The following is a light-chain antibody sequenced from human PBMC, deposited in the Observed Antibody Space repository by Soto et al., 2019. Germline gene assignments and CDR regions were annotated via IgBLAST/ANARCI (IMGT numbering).Light chain of an antibody. Sequence: DIVMTQTPLSSPVTLGQPASISCRSSQSLVRSDGNTYLTWLQQRPGQPPRLLIYQSSNRFSGVPDRFSGSGAGTDFTLKISRVEAEDVGVYYCMQGIQFPFTFGPGTTVDIK. CDR2: QSS. J-gene: IGKJ3*01. CDR3: MQGIQFPFT. CDR1: QSLVRSDGNTY. V-gene: IGKV2-24*01.